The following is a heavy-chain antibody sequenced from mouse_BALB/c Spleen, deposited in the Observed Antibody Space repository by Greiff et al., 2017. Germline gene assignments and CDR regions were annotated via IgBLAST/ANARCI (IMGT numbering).Heavy chain of an antibody. D-gene: IGHD1-1*01. V-gene: IGHV5-17*02. Sequence: EVHLVESGGGLVQPGGSRKLSCAASGFTFSSFGMHWVRQAPEKGLEWVAYISSGSSTIYYADTVKGRFTISRDNPKNTLFLQMTSLRSEDTAMYYCARGATVVATDWYFDVWGAGTTVTVSS. CDR3: ARGATVVATDWYFDV. J-gene: IGHJ1*01. CDR1: GFTFSSFG. CDR2: ISSGSSTI.